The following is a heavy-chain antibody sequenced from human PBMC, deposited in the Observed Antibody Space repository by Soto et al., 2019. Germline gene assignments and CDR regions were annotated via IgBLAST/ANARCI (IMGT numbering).Heavy chain of an antibody. D-gene: IGHD6-19*01. CDR2: MNPNNGYT. CDR1: GYTFTSYD. Sequence: QVQLVQSGAEVKKPGASVKVSCKTSGYTFTSYDIHWVRQATGQGLEWMGWMNPNNGYTDYAQKFQGRVTMTRDTSLSTAYMELSSLPSDDTAVYYCARGRGWRDYWGQGTLVTVSS. CDR3: ARGRGWRDY. J-gene: IGHJ4*02. V-gene: IGHV1-8*01.